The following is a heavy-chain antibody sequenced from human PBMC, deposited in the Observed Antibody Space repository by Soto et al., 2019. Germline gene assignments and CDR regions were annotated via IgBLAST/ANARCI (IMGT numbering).Heavy chain of an antibody. CDR2: IIPIFGTA. CDR1: GGTFSSYA. Sequence: SVKVSCKASGGTFSSYAISWVRQAPGQGLEWMGGIIPIFGTANYAQKFQGRVTITADESTSTAYMELSSLRSEDSAVYYCARGAIAAAGPPYYFDYWGQGTLVTVSS. D-gene: IGHD6-13*01. V-gene: IGHV1-69*13. CDR3: ARGAIAAAGPPYYFDY. J-gene: IGHJ4*02.